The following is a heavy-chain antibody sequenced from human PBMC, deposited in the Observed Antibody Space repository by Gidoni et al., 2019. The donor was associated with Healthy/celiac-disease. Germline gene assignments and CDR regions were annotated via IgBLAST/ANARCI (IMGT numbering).Heavy chain of an antibody. CDR2: IYGGGST. J-gene: IGHJ4*02. D-gene: IGHD2-15*01. Sequence: EVQLVEPGGGLVQPGGSLSLSGAASGFTGSSNYMSWVRQAPGKGLEGVSVIYGGGSTYYADSVKGRFTISRDNSKNTLYLQMNSLRAEDTAVYYCARVKTRYCSGGSCPDYWGQGTLVTVSS. CDR1: GFTGSSNY. CDR3: ARVKTRYCSGGSCPDY. V-gene: IGHV3-66*01.